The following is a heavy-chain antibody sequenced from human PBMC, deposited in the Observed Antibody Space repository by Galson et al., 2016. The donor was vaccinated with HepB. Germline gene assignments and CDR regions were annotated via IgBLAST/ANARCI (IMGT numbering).Heavy chain of an antibody. CDR1: GFTFSDYW. Sequence: LRLSCAASGFTFSDYWMSWLRQAPGKGLEWVANINQDGTAEYYLDSVKGRFTIARDNAKDSLYLQMNSLRDEDTAVYYCGGYNDYKAYDYWGQGTLVTVSS. CDR2: INQDGTAE. J-gene: IGHJ4*02. V-gene: IGHV3-7*01. CDR3: GGYNDYKAYDY. D-gene: IGHD5-24*01.